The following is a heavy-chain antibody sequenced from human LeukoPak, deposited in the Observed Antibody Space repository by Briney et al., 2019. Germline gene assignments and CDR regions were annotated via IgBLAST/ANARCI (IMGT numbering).Heavy chain of an antibody. D-gene: IGHD3-3*01. J-gene: IGHJ3*02. CDR3: ARVRFRDAFDI. CDR1: GFTFSSYS. CDR2: ISNIGNHI. V-gene: IGHV3-21*01. Sequence: GGSLRLSCVGSGFTFSSYSLNWVRQAPGKGLEWVSSISNIGNHIYYADSEKGRFTISRDNSKNSLYLQLNSLRAEDTAVYYCARVRFRDAFDIWGQGTMVTVSS.